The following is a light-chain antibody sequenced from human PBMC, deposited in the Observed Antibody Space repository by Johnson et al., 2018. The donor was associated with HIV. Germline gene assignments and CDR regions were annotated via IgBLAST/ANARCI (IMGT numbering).Light chain of an antibody. J-gene: IGLJ1*01. V-gene: IGLV1-51*01. CDR3: GTWDSSLTSYV. CDR2: DNN. Sequence: QFVLTQPPSVSAAPGQTVTISCSGSSSNVGSSFVSWYRQVPGTAPKLLIYDNNKRPSGIPGRFSGSKSGPSATLGSTGLQPGDEADYYCGTWDSSLTSYVFGAGTKVTVL. CDR1: SSNVGSSF.